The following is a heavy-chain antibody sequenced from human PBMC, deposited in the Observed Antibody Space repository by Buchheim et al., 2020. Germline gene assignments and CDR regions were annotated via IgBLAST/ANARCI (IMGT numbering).Heavy chain of an antibody. J-gene: IGHJ6*02. CDR1: GYTFTSYD. CDR3: AREGSYAVVVAATPLYYYGMDV. Sequence: QVQLVQSGAEVKKPGASVKVSCKASGYTFTSYDINWVRQATGPGLEWMGWMNPNSGNTGSAPKFQGRVTITRNPSIRPAYMELSRLRSEDTAVYYCAREGSYAVVVAATPLYYYGMDVWGQGTT. V-gene: IGHV1-8*01. D-gene: IGHD2-15*01. CDR2: MNPNSGNT.